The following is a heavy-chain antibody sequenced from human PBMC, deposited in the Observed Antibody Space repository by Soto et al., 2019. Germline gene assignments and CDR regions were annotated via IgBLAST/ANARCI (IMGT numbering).Heavy chain of an antibody. V-gene: IGHV3-48*01. Sequence: EVQLVESGGGLVQPGGSLRLSCAASGFTISSYSMNWVRQAPGKGLEWVSYISSSSSTIYYADSVKGRFTISRDNAKNSLYLQMNSLRAEDTAVYYCARALGAFDYWGQGTLVTVSS. CDR2: ISSSSSTI. CDR3: ARALGAFDY. J-gene: IGHJ4*02. CDR1: GFTISSYS.